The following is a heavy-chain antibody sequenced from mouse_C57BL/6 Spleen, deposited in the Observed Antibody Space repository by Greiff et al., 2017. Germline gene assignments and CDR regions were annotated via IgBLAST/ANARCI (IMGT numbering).Heavy chain of an antibody. Sequence: VQLQQSGAELVKPGASVKLSCKATGYTFTGYWMKWVKQRPGHGLEWIGEIDPGYGTTNYNQKFKGKATLTVDTSSSTAYMQLSSLTAEDSAIYYCARVLDYDYDFDYWGQGTTLTVSS. CDR2: IDPGYGTT. CDR3: ARVLDYDYDFDY. J-gene: IGHJ2*01. D-gene: IGHD2-4*01. CDR1: GYTFTGYW. V-gene: IGHV1-9*01.